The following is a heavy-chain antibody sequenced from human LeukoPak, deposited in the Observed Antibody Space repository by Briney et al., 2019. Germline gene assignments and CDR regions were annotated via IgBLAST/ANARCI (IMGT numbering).Heavy chain of an antibody. CDR1: GFTFSAYY. D-gene: IGHD3-22*01. V-gene: IGHV3-11*06. CDR3: ARAYDSSGYSTFDP. Sequence: GGSLRLSCAASGFTFSAYYMSWIRQAPGKGLEWVSYISSSSSYTEYADSVKGRFTISRDNARNSLYLQMNSLRAEDTAVYYCARAYDSSGYSTFDPWGQGTLVTVSS. CDR2: ISSSSSYT. J-gene: IGHJ5*02.